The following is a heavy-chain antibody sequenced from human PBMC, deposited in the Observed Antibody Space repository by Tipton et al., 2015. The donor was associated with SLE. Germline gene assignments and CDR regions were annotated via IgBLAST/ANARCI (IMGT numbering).Heavy chain of an antibody. V-gene: IGHV4-59*01. CDR1: GGSISSYY. CDR2: IYYSGST. CDR3: ARGGGNANWYFDL. Sequence: PGLVKPSETLSLTCTVSGGSISSYYWSWIRQPPGKGLEWIGYIYYSGSTNYNPSLKSRVTISVDTSKNQFSLKLSSVTAADTAVYYCARGGGNANWYFDLWGRGTLVTVSS. J-gene: IGHJ2*01. D-gene: IGHD4-23*01.